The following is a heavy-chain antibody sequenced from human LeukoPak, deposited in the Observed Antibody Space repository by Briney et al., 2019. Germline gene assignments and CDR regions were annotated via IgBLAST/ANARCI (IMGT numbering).Heavy chain of an antibody. CDR3: ARGHYEFGELANWFDP. J-gene: IGHJ5*02. D-gene: IGHD3-10*01. Sequence: MASETLSLTCTVSGGSISSYYWSWLRQPPGKGLEWLGYIYYSGSTNYNPSLKSRVTISVDTSKNQFSLKLSSVTAADTAVYYCARGHYEFGELANWFDPWGQGTLVTVSS. V-gene: IGHV4-59*01. CDR1: GGSISSYY. CDR2: IYYSGST.